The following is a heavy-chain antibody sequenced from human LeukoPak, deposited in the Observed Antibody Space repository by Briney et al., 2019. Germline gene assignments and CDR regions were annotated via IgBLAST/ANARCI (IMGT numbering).Heavy chain of an antibody. CDR3: ARGPYYYDSSGYSPDFDY. CDR2: INHSGST. CDR1: GGSFSGYY. J-gene: IGHJ4*02. Sequence: SGTLSLTCAVYGGSFSGYYWSWIRQPPGKGLEWIGEINHSGSTNYNPSLKSRVTISVDTSKNQFSLKLSSVTAADTAVYYCARGPYYYDSSGYSPDFDYWGQGTLVTVSS. D-gene: IGHD3-22*01. V-gene: IGHV4-34*01.